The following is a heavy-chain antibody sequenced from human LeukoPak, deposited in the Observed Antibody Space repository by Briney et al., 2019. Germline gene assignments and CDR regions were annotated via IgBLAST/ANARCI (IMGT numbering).Heavy chain of an antibody. CDR1: GGSISNYY. J-gene: IGHJ4*02. Sequence: SETLSLNRTVSGGSISNYYWNWIRQPPGKGLEWIGYIYYTGSTNYNPSLKSRVTMSVDTSKNQFSLNLRSVTPEDTAVYYCARNLIPEQLVLNFWGQGTLVTVSS. CDR3: ARNLIPEQLVLNF. D-gene: IGHD6-13*01. CDR2: IYYTGST. V-gene: IGHV4-59*01.